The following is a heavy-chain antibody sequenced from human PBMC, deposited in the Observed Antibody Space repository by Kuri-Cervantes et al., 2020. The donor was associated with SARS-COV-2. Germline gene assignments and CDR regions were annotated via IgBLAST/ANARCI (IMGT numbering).Heavy chain of an antibody. CDR1: GYTFTSYG. V-gene: IGHV1-18*01. D-gene: IGHD3-10*01. Sequence: SVKVSCKASGYTFTSYGISWVRQAPGQGLEWMGWISAYNGNTNYAQKLQGRVTMTTDTSTSTAYTELRSLRSDDTAVYYCAREYGVYSGRGGYFDYWGQGTLVTVSS. J-gene: IGHJ4*02. CDR2: ISAYNGNT. CDR3: AREYGVYSGRGGYFDY.